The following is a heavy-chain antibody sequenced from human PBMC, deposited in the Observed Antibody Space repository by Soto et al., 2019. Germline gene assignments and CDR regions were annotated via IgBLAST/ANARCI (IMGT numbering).Heavy chain of an antibody. CDR3: ARSGPGGYIDY. CDR2: TYYRYKWSNGYN. CDR1: ADSVSSKHAP. J-gene: IGHJ4*02. Sequence: PTSSHTCAVPADSVSSKHAPWNWTMQSPSRGLEWMGRTYYRYKWSNGYNGYAVSVKSRIIINPDTSKNQFSLQLNSLTPDDTAVYYCARSGPGGYIDYWGQGTLV. D-gene: IGHD3-16*02. V-gene: IGHV6-1*01.